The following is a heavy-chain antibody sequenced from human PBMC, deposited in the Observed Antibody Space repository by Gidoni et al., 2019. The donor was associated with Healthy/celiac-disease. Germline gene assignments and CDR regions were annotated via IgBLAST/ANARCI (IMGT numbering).Heavy chain of an antibody. CDR2: ISGSGGST. Sequence: EVQLVESGGGLVQPGGSLRLSCPAFGFTFSSYAMSWVRQAPGKGLEWVSDISGSGGSTYYADSVKGRFTISRDNSKNTLYLQMNSLRAEDTAVYYCAKSAVGATRFLDYWGQGTLVTVSS. V-gene: IGHV3-23*04. D-gene: IGHD1-26*01. J-gene: IGHJ4*02. CDR1: GFTFSSYA. CDR3: AKSAVGATRFLDY.